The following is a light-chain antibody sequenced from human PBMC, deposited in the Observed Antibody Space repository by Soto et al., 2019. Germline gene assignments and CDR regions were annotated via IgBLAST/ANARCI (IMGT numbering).Light chain of an antibody. Sequence: EIVLTQSPGTLSLSPGERATLSCRASQSVSSNYLAWYQQKLGQAPRLLIYGASSRATGIPDRFSGSGSGTDFTLTSSRLEPEDFAVYYCQQYGSSAYTFGQGTKLEIK. CDR1: QSVSSNY. CDR2: GAS. CDR3: QQYGSSAYT. J-gene: IGKJ2*01. V-gene: IGKV3-20*01.